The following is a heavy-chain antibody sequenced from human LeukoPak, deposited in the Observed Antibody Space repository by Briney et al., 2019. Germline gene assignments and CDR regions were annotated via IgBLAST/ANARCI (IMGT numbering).Heavy chain of an antibody. J-gene: IGHJ4*02. V-gene: IGHV3-23*01. CDR3: AKGKRFGELQMDRGLFDY. CDR2: IGAGGTFT. Sequence: GGSLRLSCTASGFTFSSYAMNWVRQAPGKGLEWVSGIGAGGTFTYYADSVKGRFTIFRDNSRNTLYLQMNSLRADDTAVYYCAKGKRFGELQMDRGLFDYWGQGTLVTVSS. D-gene: IGHD3-10*01. CDR1: GFTFSSYA.